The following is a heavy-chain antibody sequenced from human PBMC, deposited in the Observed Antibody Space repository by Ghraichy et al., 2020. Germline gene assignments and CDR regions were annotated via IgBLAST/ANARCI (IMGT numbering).Heavy chain of an antibody. CDR1: GGSFSGYY. Sequence: ESLNISCAVYGGSFSGYYWSWIRQPPGKGLEWIGEINHSGSTNYNPSLKSRVTISVDTSKNQFSLKLSSVTAADTAVYYCARAGSGWYGGIDYWGQGTLVTVSS. V-gene: IGHV4-34*01. CDR3: ARAGSGWYGGIDY. J-gene: IGHJ4*02. CDR2: INHSGST. D-gene: IGHD6-19*01.